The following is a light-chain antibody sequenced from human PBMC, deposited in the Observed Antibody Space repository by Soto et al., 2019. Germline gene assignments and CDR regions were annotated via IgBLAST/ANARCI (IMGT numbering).Light chain of an antibody. Sequence: EIVLSQSPGTLSLSPGERATLSCRASQSVSSNYLAWYQQKPGQAPRLLIYGASSRATGVPDRFSGWGSGTDFTLTISRLEPEDFAVYYCHQYGASPQTFGQGTKVDI. J-gene: IGKJ1*01. CDR3: HQYGASPQT. V-gene: IGKV3-20*01. CDR2: GAS. CDR1: QSVSSNY.